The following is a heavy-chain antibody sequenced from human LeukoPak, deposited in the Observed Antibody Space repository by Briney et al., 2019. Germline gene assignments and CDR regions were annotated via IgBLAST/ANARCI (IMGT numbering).Heavy chain of an antibody. CDR2: ISSRSIYI. Sequence: PGGSLRLSCAASGFTFTIYSMNWVRQVPGKGLEWVSAISSRSIYIFYADSVKGRFTISRDNAKNSLYLQMNSLRAEDTAVYYCAELGITMIGGVWGKGTTVTISS. J-gene: IGHJ6*04. CDR3: AELGITMIGGV. D-gene: IGHD3-10*02. CDR1: GFTFTIYS. V-gene: IGHV3-21*01.